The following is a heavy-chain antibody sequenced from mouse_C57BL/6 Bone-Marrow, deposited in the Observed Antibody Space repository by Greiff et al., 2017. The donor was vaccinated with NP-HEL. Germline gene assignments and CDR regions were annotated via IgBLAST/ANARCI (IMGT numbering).Heavy chain of an antibody. V-gene: IGHV1-55*01. CDR1: GYTFTSYW. D-gene: IGHD1-1*01. CDR3: ARPDYYGSSPGGDY. CDR2: IYPGSGST. J-gene: IGHJ2*01. Sequence: QVQLQQPGAELVKPGASVKMSCKASGYTFTSYWITWVKQRPGQGLEWIGDIYPGSGSTNYNEKFKSKATLTVDTSSSTAYMQLSSLTSEDSAVYYCARPDYYGSSPGGDYWGQGTTLTVSS.